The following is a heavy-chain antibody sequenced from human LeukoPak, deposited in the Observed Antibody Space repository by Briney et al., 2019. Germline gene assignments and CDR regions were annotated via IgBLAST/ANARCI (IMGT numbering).Heavy chain of an antibody. CDR3: ARGNYDYNWFDP. J-gene: IGHJ5*02. CDR1: GGSISSSNW. D-gene: IGHD1-7*01. V-gene: IGHV4-4*02. Sequence: SETLSLTCAVSGGSISSSNWWSWVRQPPGRGLEWIGEIYHSGSTNYNPSLKSRVTISVDKSKNQFPLKLSSVTAADTAVYYCARGNYDYNWFDPWGQGTLVTVSS. CDR2: IYHSGST.